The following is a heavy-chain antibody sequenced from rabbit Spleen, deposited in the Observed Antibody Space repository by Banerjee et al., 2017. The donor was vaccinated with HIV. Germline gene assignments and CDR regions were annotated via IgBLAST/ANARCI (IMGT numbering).Heavy chain of an antibody. CDR3: ARDLENVIGWNFGW. CDR1: GFDFSNKAV. V-gene: IGHV1S45*01. CDR2: INVITGRA. D-gene: IGHD5-1*01. Sequence: QEQLEESGGDLVKPEGSLTLTCKASGFDFSNKAVMCWVRQPPGKGLQWIACINVITGRAVYATWAKGRFTFSKPSSTTVTLQMTSLTAADTATYFCARDLENVIGWNFGWWGPGTLVTVS. J-gene: IGHJ4*01.